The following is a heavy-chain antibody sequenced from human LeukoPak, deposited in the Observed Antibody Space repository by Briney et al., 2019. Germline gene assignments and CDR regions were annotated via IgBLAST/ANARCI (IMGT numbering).Heavy chain of an antibody. D-gene: IGHD6-19*01. CDR1: GYTFSDYY. V-gene: IGHV1-2*02. J-gene: IGHJ4*02. CDR2: ISPNNGGT. CDR3: ARGPSGWYFDY. Sequence: ASVKVSCKASGYTFSDYYIHWVRQAPGQGLEWMGWISPNNGGTNYAQSFQGRVTMTRDTSINTAYMELSRLRSDDPAIYSCARGPSGWYFDYWGQGTLVTVSS.